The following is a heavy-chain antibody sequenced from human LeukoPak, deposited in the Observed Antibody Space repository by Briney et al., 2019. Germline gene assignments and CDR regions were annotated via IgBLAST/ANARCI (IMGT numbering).Heavy chain of an antibody. D-gene: IGHD6-19*01. Sequence: GGSLRLSCAASGFTFSSYWMHWVRQTQEKGLVWVSRIIGDGSSTNYADSVKGRFSISRDNVNNTMYLQMNSLRGEDTAIYYCARMRGYSGGRYSGEDWYFDLWGRGTLVTVSS. CDR3: ARMRGYSGGRYSGEDWYFDL. V-gene: IGHV3-74*01. CDR1: GFTFSSYW. CDR2: IIGDGSST. J-gene: IGHJ2*01.